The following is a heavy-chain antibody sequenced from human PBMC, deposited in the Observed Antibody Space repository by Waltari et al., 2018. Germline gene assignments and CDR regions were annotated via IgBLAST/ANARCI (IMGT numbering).Heavy chain of an antibody. D-gene: IGHD2-21*01. Sequence: QVQLQESGPGLVKPGETRSLTCSISGGILGSSYWSWIRQTPGKGLEWIGYIYYVGSTSYNPSLESRVSISIDTSKDQFSLRLTSVTAADTAMYYCARDFAIGIEVFDVWGRGTMVTVSS. J-gene: IGHJ3*01. CDR3: ARDFAIGIEVFDV. V-gene: IGHV4-59*01. CDR1: GGILGSSY. CDR2: IYYVGST.